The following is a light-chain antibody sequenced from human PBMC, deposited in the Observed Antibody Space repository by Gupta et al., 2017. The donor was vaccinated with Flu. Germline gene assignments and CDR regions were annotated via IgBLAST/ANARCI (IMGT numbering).Light chain of an antibody. J-gene: IGLJ1*01. CDR2: DNS. CDR3: QVWDSIGDHPFV. V-gene: IGLV3-21*02. CDR1: NIGTKR. Sequence: YVLTQPPSLSVDPGQKARISCGGNNIGTKRVHWYQQKAGQAPVLVVYDNSDRPSGIPERFSGSNSGNTATLTISRVGAGDEADYYCQVWDSIGDHPFVFGTGTKVTV.